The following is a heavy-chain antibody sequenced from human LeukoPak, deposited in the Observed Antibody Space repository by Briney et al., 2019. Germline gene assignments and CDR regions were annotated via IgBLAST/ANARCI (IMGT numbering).Heavy chain of an antibody. J-gene: IGHJ1*01. CDR2: IYYSGST. Sequence: ETLSLTCTVSGGSISSYYWSWIRQPPGKGLEWIGYIYYSGSTNYNPSLKSRVTISVDTSKNQFSLKLSSVTAADTAVYYCASRSPPRDYDSSGYYLEYFQHWGQGTLVTVSS. D-gene: IGHD3-22*01. CDR1: GGSISSYY. CDR3: ASRSPPRDYDSSGYYLEYFQH. V-gene: IGHV4-59*08.